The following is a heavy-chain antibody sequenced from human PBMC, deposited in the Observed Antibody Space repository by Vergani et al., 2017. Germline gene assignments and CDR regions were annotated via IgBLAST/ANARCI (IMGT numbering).Heavy chain of an antibody. CDR2: INHSGST. CDR3: ARRRLRYSSGRAWFDP. Sequence: VQLVESGGGLVQPGGSLRLSCAASGFTFSSYEMNWVRQAPGKGLEWIGEINHSGSTNYNPSLKSRVTISVDTSKNQFSLKLSSVTAADTAVYYCARRRLRYSSGRAWFDPWGQGTLVTVSS. D-gene: IGHD6-25*01. V-gene: IGHV4-34*01. CDR1: GFTFSSYE. J-gene: IGHJ5*02.